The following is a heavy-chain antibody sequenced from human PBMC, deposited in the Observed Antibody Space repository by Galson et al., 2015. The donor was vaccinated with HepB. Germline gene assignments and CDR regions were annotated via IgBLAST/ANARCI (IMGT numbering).Heavy chain of an antibody. Sequence: SLRLSCAASGFTFSSYNMNWVRQAPGKGLEWVSYISSSSSTKYYADSVKGRFTIYRDNAKNSMDLQMNSLRAEDTAVYYCARDRGDSGSYLSYYYGMDVWGQGTTVTISS. V-gene: IGHV3-48*04. CDR3: ARDRGDSGSYLSYYYGMDV. D-gene: IGHD3-10*01. CDR1: GFTFSSYN. J-gene: IGHJ6*02. CDR2: ISSSSSTK.